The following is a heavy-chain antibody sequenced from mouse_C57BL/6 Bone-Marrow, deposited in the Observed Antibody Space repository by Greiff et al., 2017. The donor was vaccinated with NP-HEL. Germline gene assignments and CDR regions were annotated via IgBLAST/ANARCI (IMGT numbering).Heavy chain of an antibody. D-gene: IGHD2-4*01. CDR3: VRHVDYDGYFDV. CDR2: IRSKSNNYAT. J-gene: IGHJ1*03. V-gene: IGHV10-1*01. Sequence: GGGLVQPKGSLKLSCAASGFSFNTYAMNWVRQAPGKGLEWVARIRSKSNNYATYYADSVKDRFTISRDDSESMLYLQMNNLKTEDTAMYYCVRHVDYDGYFDVWGTGTTVTVSS. CDR1: GFSFNTYA.